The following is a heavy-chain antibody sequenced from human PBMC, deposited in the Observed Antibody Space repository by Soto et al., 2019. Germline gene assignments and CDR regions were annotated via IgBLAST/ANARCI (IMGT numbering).Heavy chain of an antibody. CDR2: IYTKERT. CDR3: ARDDYKDGGSNWFDP. Sequence: SETLSLTCTVSGGSITNYYCSWIRQPAGKGLEWIGRIYTKERTNYNLSFRNRVTMSVDTSKNQFSLKLDAVTAADTAVYYCARDDYKDGGSNWFDPWGQGTLVTVSS. J-gene: IGHJ5*02. D-gene: IGHD3-16*01. V-gene: IGHV4-4*07. CDR1: GGSITNYY.